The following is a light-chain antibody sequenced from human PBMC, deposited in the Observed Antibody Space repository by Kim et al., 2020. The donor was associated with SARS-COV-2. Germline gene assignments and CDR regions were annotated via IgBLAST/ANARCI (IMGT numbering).Light chain of an antibody. CDR3: SSYAGSSTYV. J-gene: IGLJ1*01. CDR2: GAT. Sequence: VTPSCAGPRADFGVYTVVSWYRRPPGTAPQLLIYGATNRPSGVPDRFSGSKSANAASLTISGLQAEDEADYYCSSYAGSSTYVFGTGTKVTVL. CDR1: RADFGVYTV. V-gene: IGLV2-18*02.